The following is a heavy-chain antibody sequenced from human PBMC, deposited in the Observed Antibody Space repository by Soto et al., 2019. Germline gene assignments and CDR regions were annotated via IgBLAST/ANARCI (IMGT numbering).Heavy chain of an antibody. CDR1: GFIFSSYS. J-gene: IGHJ4*02. V-gene: IGHV3-30-3*01. Sequence: GGSLRLSCVASGFIFSSYSMHWVHQAPGKGLEWVAILLYDGSGKYYADSVKGRFTISRDISKNILFLQMDSLRVEDTAVYYCARDPNSLWFGEFDYWGQGTLVTVSS. CDR3: ARDPNSLWFGEFDY. CDR2: LLYDGSGK. D-gene: IGHD3-10*01.